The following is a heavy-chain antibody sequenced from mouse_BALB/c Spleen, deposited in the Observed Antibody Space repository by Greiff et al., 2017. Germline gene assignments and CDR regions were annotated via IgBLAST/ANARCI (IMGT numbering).Heavy chain of an antibody. CDR1: GFNIKDTY. J-gene: IGHJ1*01. V-gene: IGHV14-3*02. CDR3: ASTFYDCYYWYFDV. D-gene: IGHD2-3*01. CDR2: IDPANGNT. Sequence: VQLQQSGAELVKPGASVKLSCTASGFNIKDTYMHWVKQRPEQGLEWIGRIDPANGNTKYDPKFQGKATITADTSSNTDYLQLSSLTSEDTAVYYCASTFYDCYYWYFDVWGAGTTVTVSS.